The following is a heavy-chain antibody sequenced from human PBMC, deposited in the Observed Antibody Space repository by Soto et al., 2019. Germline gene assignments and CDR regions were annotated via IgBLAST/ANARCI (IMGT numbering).Heavy chain of an antibody. J-gene: IGHJ4*02. CDR2: IIPVFDTA. CDR3: VRGLYSSSLPAVY. V-gene: IGHV1-69*01. D-gene: IGHD6-13*01. Sequence: QVQLVQSGTEVKKPGSSVKVSCRASGGTFGRYSITWVRQAPGQGLEWMGGIIPVFDTANYAQKFQGRLTITANESTSTAYMELSSLRSEDTAVYYCVRGLYSSSLPAVYCGQGTLVTVSS. CDR1: GGTFGRYS.